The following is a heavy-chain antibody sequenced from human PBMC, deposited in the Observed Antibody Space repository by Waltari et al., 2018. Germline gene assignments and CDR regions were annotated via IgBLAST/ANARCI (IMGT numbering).Heavy chain of an antibody. CDR1: GFTFTSYA. J-gene: IGHJ2*01. CDR2: VRTDGRNT. V-gene: IGHV3-64*01. D-gene: IGHD2-21*01. CDR3: AGDRCGGDCYGYRYFDL. Sequence: EVQVVESGGGLVQPGGSLRLSCAASGFTFTSYAMHWVRQAPGEVVWYGAAVRTDGRNTDYARTRRDRFTISRDNSKNILYLQMDGLGAEDMAVCYCAGDRCGGDCYGYRYFDLWGRGTLVTVSS.